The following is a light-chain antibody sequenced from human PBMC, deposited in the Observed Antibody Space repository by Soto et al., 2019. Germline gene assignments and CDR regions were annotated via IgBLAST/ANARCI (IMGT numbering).Light chain of an antibody. V-gene: IGKV3-11*01. CDR1: QSVSSY. Sequence: EIVLTQSPATLSLSPGERATLSCRASQSVSSYLAWYQQKPGQAPRLLIYDASNRATAIPARFSGSGSGTDFTLPISSLEPEDFAVYYCQQRSNWPYTFGQGTKLEMK. CDR3: QQRSNWPYT. J-gene: IGKJ2*01. CDR2: DAS.